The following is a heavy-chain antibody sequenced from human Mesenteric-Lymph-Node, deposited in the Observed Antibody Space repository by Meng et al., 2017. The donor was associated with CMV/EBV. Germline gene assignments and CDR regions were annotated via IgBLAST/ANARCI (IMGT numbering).Heavy chain of an antibody. Sequence: GESLKISCAASEFTFGSYSMNWVRQAPGKGLEWVSSISGTSSYIHYADSVKGRFTISRDNAKNSLYLQMNSLRAEDTAVYYCARHSTGYSSGWYGDWFDPWGQGTLVTVSS. CDR2: ISGTSSYI. D-gene: IGHD6-19*01. J-gene: IGHJ5*02. CDR1: EFTFGSYS. CDR3: ARHSTGYSSGWYGDWFDP. V-gene: IGHV3-21*01.